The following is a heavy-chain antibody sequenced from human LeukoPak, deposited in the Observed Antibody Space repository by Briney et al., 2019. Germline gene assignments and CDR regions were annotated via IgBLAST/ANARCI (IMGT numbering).Heavy chain of an antibody. D-gene: IGHD3-22*01. Sequence: GGSLRLSCAASGFTFSSYAMHWVRQAPGKGLEWVAFIRYDGSNKYYADSVKGRFTISRDNSKNTLYLQMNSLRAEDTAVYYCADYYYDSSGYYAGDYWGQGTLVTVSS. V-gene: IGHV3-30*02. CDR2: IRYDGSNK. CDR3: ADYYYDSSGYYAGDY. J-gene: IGHJ4*02. CDR1: GFTFSSYA.